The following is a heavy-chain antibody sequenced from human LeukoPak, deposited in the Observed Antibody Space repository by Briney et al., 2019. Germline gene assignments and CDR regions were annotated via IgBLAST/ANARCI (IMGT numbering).Heavy chain of an antibody. Sequence: GGSLRLSCAASGFTFSSYAMNWVRQAPGKGLEWVSAISGSGGSTYYADSVKGRFTISRDNSKNTLYLQMNSLRAEDTAVYYCAKDLGDYDILTGDWGQGTLVTVSS. J-gene: IGHJ4*02. V-gene: IGHV3-23*01. CDR2: ISGSGGST. CDR1: GFTFSSYA. D-gene: IGHD3-9*01. CDR3: AKDLGDYDILTGD.